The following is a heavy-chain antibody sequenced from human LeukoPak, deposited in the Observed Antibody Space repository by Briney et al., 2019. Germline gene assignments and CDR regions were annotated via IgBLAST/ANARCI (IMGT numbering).Heavy chain of an antibody. Sequence: SETLSLTCAVYGGSFSGYYWSWIRQPPGKGLEWIGEINHSGSTNYNPSLKSRVTISVDTSKNQFSLKLSSVTAADTAVYYCAGGMGPHYGMDVWGQGTTVTVSS. CDR1: GGSFSGYY. CDR2: INHSGST. J-gene: IGHJ6*02. V-gene: IGHV4-34*01. CDR3: AGGMGPHYGMDV.